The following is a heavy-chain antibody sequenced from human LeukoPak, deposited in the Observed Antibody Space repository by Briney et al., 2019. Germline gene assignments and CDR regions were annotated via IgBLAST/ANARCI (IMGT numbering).Heavy chain of an antibody. CDR3: ARFGRKMTAVKRGPNWFDP. V-gene: IGHV4-34*01. CDR2: INHSGST. Sequence: SETLSLTCAVYGGSFSDYYWSWIRQPPGKGLEWIGEINHSGSTNYNSSLKSRVTISVDTSKNQFSLKLSSVTAADTAVYYCARFGRKMTAVKRGPNWFDPWGQGTLVTVSS. D-gene: IGHD4-17*01. J-gene: IGHJ5*02. CDR1: GGSFSDYY.